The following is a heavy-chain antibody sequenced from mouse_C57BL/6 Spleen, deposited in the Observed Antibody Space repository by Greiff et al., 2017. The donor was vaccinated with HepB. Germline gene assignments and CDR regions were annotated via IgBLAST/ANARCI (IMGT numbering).Heavy chain of an antibody. V-gene: IGHV6-3*01. Sequence: EVMLVESGGGLVQPGGSMKLSCVASGFTFSNYWMNWVRQSPEKGLEWVAQIRLKSDNYATHYAESVKGRFTISRDDSKSSVYLQMNNLRAEDTGIYYCTGDDSFYAMDYWGQGTSVTVSS. CDR2: IRLKSDNYAT. CDR3: TGDDSFYAMDY. J-gene: IGHJ4*01. CDR1: GFTFSNYW.